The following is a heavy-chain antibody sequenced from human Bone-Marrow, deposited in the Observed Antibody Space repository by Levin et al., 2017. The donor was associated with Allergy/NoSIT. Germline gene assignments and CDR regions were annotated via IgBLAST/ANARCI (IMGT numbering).Heavy chain of an antibody. CDR3: TSHSGYDQSPYYYGMDV. J-gene: IGHJ6*02. CDR2: ISYDGSNK. CDR1: GFTFSSYA. D-gene: IGHD5-12*01. V-gene: IGHV3-30*04. Sequence: GGSLRLSCAASGFTFSSYAMHWVRQAPGKGLEWVAVISYDGSNKYYADSVKGRFTISRDNSKNTLYLQMNSLRAEDTAVYYCTSHSGYDQSPYYYGMDVWGQGTTVTVSS.